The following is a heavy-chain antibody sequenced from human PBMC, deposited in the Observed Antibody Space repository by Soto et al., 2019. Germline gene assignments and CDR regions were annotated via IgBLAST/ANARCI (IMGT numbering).Heavy chain of an antibody. CDR1: GGSISSSSFF. D-gene: IGHD2-15*01. Sequence: QLQLQESGPGLVKPSETLSLTCSVSGGSISSSSFFWGWIRQPPGKGLEWIGSIYYSGRTFYNPSLQSRDTISVDTSKNQFYLKLRSVTAADTAVYFCARASKLLGFCSGGSCSSFDYWGRGTLVTVSS. CDR2: IYYSGRT. V-gene: IGHV4-39*01. CDR3: ARASKLLGFCSGGSCSSFDY. J-gene: IGHJ4*02.